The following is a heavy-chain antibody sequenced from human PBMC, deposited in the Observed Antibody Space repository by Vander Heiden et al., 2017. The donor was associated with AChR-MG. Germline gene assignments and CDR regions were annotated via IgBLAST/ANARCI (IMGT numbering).Heavy chain of an antibody. J-gene: IGHJ5*02. CDR2: IYHSGST. D-gene: IGHD2-15*01. CDR3: ARVGCSGGSCYSSWFDP. CDR1: GGSLSSGGYS. V-gene: IGHV4-30-2*01. Sequence: QLQLQESGSGLVKPSPTLSLTCAVSGGSLSSGGYSWSWIRQHPGKGLEWIGYIYHSGSTYYNPSLKSRVTISVDRSKNQFSLKLSSVTAADTAVYYCARVGCSGGSCYSSWFDPWGQGTLVTVSS.